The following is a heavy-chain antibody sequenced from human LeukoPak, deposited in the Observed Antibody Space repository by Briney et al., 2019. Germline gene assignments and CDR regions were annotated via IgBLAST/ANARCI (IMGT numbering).Heavy chain of an antibody. V-gene: IGHV3-23*01. CDR3: ARDGQAFNSNWDYFEY. Sequence: PGGSLRRSCVASGFTFDTFAMSWVRQAPGKGLEWVSGIGNTETYYSDSVKGRFTISRDNSKSTIYLHMSNLRAEDTALYYCARDGQAFNSNWDYFEYWGQGTPVTVSS. D-gene: IGHD7-27*01. CDR2: IGNTET. J-gene: IGHJ4*02. CDR1: GFTFDTFA.